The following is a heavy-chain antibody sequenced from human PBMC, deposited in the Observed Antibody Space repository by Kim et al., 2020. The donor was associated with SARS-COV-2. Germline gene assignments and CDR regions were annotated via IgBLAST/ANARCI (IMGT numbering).Heavy chain of an antibody. D-gene: IGHD2-2*01. Sequence: ASVKVSCKTSGYSFTTNGISWVRQTPGQGLEWMGWISGYDGETRYAQNFQGRITISMDTSTTTVYMDLRSLRSDDTAMYFCSTTSRIVVVPASNWFDAWG. CDR2: ISGYDGET. CDR3: STTSRIVVVPASNWFDA. J-gene: IGHJ5*01. V-gene: IGHV1-18*01. CDR1: GYSFTTNG.